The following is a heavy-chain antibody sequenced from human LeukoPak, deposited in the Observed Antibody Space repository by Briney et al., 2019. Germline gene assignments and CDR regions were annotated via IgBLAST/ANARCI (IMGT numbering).Heavy chain of an antibody. Sequence: GGSLRLSCAASGFTFSSYGMHWVRQAPGKGLEWVAVISYDGSNKYYADSVKGRFTISRDNSKNTLYLQMNSLRAEDTAVYYCAARMVRGVIDYWGQGTLVTVSS. CDR1: GFTFSSYG. J-gene: IGHJ4*02. V-gene: IGHV3-30*03. CDR2: ISYDGSNK. CDR3: AARMVRGVIDY. D-gene: IGHD3-10*01.